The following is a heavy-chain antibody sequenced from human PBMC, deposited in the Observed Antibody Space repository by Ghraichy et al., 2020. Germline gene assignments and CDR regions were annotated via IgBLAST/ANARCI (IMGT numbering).Heavy chain of an antibody. J-gene: IGHJ4*02. Sequence: GGSLRLSCAASGFTFDDYTMHWVRQAPGKGLEWVSLISWDGGSTYYADSVKGRFTISRDNSKNSLYLQMNSLRTEDTALYYCAKSGYRLTDPINYWGQGTLVTVSS. CDR2: ISWDGGST. CDR3: AKSGYRLTDPINY. V-gene: IGHV3-43*01. D-gene: IGHD5-24*01. CDR1: GFTFDDYT.